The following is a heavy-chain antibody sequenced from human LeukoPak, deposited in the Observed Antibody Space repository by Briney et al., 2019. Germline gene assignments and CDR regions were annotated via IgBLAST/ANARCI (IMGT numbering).Heavy chain of an antibody. CDR1: GYTLTELS. CDR3: ATVHDSSGYYYGLAY. J-gene: IGHJ4*02. Sequence: ASVKVSCKVSGYTLTELSMHWVRQAPGKGLEWMGGFDPEDGETIYAQKFQGRVTMTEDTSTDTAYMELSGLRSEDTAVYYCATVHDSSGYYYGLAYWGQGTLVIVSS. V-gene: IGHV1-24*01. CDR2: FDPEDGET. D-gene: IGHD3-22*01.